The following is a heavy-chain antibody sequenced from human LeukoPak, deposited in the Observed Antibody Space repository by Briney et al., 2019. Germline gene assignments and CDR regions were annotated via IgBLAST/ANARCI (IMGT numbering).Heavy chain of an antibody. V-gene: IGHV3-21*01. CDR2: ITASSSYT. Sequence: GGSLRLSCAASGFTFSTYSMNWVRQAPGKGLEWVSSITASSSYTYYADSVKGRFTISRDNTKNSLYLQMNSLRAEDTGIYYCAREDYYESGTDDYWGQGTQVTVFS. CDR3: AREDYYESGTDDY. CDR1: GFTFSTYS. J-gene: IGHJ4*02. D-gene: IGHD3-10*01.